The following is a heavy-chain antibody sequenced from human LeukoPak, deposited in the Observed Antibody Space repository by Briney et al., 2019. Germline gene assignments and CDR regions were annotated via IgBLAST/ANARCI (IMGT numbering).Heavy chain of an antibody. CDR1: GFTFSSYW. Sequence: GGSLRLSCAASGFTFSSYWMHWVRQAPGKGLVWVSRIISDGSSATYADPVKGRFTISRDNAKNTLYLQMNSLRAEDTAVYYCARDSYYHPDYWGQGILVTVSS. V-gene: IGHV3-74*01. J-gene: IGHJ4*02. CDR2: IISDGSSA. D-gene: IGHD3-10*01. CDR3: ARDSYYHPDY.